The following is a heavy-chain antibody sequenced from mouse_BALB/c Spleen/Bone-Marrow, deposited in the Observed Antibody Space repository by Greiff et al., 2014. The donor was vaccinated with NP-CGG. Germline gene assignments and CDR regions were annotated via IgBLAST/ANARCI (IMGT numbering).Heavy chain of an antibody. CDR1: GFTFSSYA. J-gene: IGHJ4*01. CDR3: ARRSDLRASMDY. V-gene: IGHV5-9-3*01. D-gene: IGHD3-1*01. Sequence: EVKLVESGGGLVEPGGSLKLSCTTSGFTFSSYAMSWVRQTPEKRLEWVAVISSGGSDTYYPDSVKGRFTVSRDNAKNTLYLQMSSLRSEDTALYYCARRSDLRASMDYWGQGTSVTVSS. CDR2: ISSGGSDT.